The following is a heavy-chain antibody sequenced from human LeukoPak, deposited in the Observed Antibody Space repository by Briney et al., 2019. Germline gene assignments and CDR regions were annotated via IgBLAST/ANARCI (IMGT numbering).Heavy chain of an antibody. Sequence: GGSLRLSCAASGFTFDDYAMHWVRQAPGKGLEWVSGISWNSGGIGYADSVKGRFTISRDNAKNSLYLQMNSLRAEDTALYYCAKDFGAMVREGGFDYWGQGTLVTVSS. CDR3: AKDFGAMVREGGFDY. CDR1: GFTFDDYA. CDR2: ISWNSGGI. J-gene: IGHJ4*02. V-gene: IGHV3-9*01. D-gene: IGHD3-10*01.